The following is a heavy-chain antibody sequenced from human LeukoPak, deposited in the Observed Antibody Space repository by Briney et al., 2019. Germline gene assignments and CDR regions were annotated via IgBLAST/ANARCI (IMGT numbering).Heavy chain of an antibody. J-gene: IGHJ6*03. V-gene: IGHV3-7*01. CDR3: AREHYFYHMDG. CDR1: GFTFSSQW. Sequence: GGSLRLSCAASGFTFSSQWMSWVRQAPGKGLEWVAIVNQGGTEKYYVDSVKGRFTVSRDNAENSLYLQMNSLRAEDTAVYYCAREHYFYHMDGWGKGTTVTVSS. CDR2: VNQGGTEK.